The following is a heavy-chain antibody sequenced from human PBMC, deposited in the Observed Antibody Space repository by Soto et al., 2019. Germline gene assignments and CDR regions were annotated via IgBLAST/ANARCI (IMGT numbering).Heavy chain of an antibody. Sequence: SETLSLTCTVSGGSISSYYWSWIRQPPGKGLEWIGYIYYSGSTNYNPSLKSRVTITVDTSKNQFSLKLTSVTAADTAVYYCARGVRFLGPWGQGTLVTVSS. J-gene: IGHJ5*02. CDR3: ARGVRFLGP. D-gene: IGHD3-3*01. V-gene: IGHV4-59*01. CDR2: IYYSGST. CDR1: GGSISSYY.